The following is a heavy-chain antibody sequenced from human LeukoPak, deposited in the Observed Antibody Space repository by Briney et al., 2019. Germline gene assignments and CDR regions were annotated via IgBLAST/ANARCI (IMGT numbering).Heavy chain of an antibody. D-gene: IGHD2-2*01. CDR1: GFTFRSYW. CDR2: IKEDGSEK. V-gene: IGHV3-7*01. J-gene: IGHJ5*02. CDR3: ARDSFYASDS. Sequence: PGGSLRLSCAASGFTFRSYWMSWVRQAPGKGLEWVANIKEDGSEKYYVDSVKGRFTISRDNAKSSLSLQMNSLRAEDTAVYYCARDSFYASDSWGQGTLVTVSS.